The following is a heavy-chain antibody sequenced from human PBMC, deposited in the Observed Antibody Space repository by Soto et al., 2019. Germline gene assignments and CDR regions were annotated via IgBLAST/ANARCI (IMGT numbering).Heavy chain of an antibody. CDR1: GFTFGDYA. CDR2: IRSKAYGGTT. J-gene: IGHJ4*02. D-gene: IGHD3-22*01. V-gene: IGHV3-49*03. CDR3: TRDLHYDGARFDY. Sequence: LRLSCTASGFTFGDYAMSWFRQAPGKGLEWVGFIRSKAYGGTTEYAASVKGRFTISRDDSKSIAYLQMNSLKTEDTAVYYCTRDLHYDGARFDYWGQGTLVTVSS.